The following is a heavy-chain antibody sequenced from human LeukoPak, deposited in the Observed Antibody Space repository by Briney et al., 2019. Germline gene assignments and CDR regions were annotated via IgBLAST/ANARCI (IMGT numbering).Heavy chain of an antibody. CDR1: VGSISSYY. J-gene: IGHJ3*02. CDR3: ARDRSSVRYSYGLDAFDI. V-gene: IGHV4-59*01. D-gene: IGHD5-18*01. CDR2: IYYSGST. Sequence: SETLSLTCTVSVGSISSYYWSWIRQPPGQGLEWFRYIYYSGSTNYNPSLKSRVTISVDTSKNQFSLKLSSVTAADTAVYYCARDRSSVRYSYGLDAFDIWGQGTMVTVSS.